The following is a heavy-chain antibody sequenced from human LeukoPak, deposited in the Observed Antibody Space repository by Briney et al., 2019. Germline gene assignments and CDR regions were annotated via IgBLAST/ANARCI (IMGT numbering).Heavy chain of an antibody. CDR1: GYSISSGYY. CDR2: IYHSGST. J-gene: IGHJ3*02. Sequence: PSETLSLTCAVSGYSISSGYYWGWIRQPPGKGLEWIGSIYHSGSTYYNPSLKSRVTISVDTSNNQFSLKLSSVTAADTAVYYCVGGYSYGNHAFDIWGQGTMVTVSS. D-gene: IGHD5-18*01. V-gene: IGHV4-38-2*01. CDR3: VGGYSYGNHAFDI.